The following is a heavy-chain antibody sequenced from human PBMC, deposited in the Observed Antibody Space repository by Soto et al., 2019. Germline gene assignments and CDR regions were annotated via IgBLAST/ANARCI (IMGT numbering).Heavy chain of an antibody. Sequence: EVQLVESGGGLVKPWGSLRLSCAASGFTFSNAWMSWVRQAPAKGLEWVGRIKSKTDGGTTDYAAPVKGRFTISRDDSKNTLYLQMNSLKTEETAVYYCTTVTGVWELLFSEYWGQGTLVTVSS. J-gene: IGHJ4*02. D-gene: IGHD3-10*01. CDR2: IKSKTDGGTT. CDR3: TTVTGVWELLFSEY. CDR1: GFTFSNAW. V-gene: IGHV3-15*01.